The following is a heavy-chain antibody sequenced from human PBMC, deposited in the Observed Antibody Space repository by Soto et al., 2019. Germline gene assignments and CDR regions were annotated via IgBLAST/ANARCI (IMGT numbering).Heavy chain of an antibody. J-gene: IGHJ4*02. V-gene: IGHV4-31*02. CDR3: ALALGPTTGLDY. CDR2: TFNSGTA. D-gene: IGHD1-26*01. CDR1: GASTVSHYH. Sequence: QVQLQESGPGLVKPSQTLSLTCSVSGASTVSHYHWTWIRQPPGKGLEWMGYTFNSGTALSNPSLTSSLSISMDTSGNHFSLALRSVTAADTAVYYCALALGPTTGLDYWGQGTLVTVSS.